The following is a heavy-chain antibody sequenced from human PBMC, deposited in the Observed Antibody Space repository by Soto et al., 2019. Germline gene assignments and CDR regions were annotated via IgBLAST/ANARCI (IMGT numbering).Heavy chain of an antibody. CDR2: INPNSGGT. CDR3: AREMPQYSSSTGGVEFDY. Sequence: ASVKVSCKASGYTFTGYYMHWVRQAPGQGLEWMGWINPNSGGTNYAQKFQGRVTMTRDMSISTAYMELSRLRSDDTAVYYCAREMPQYSSSTGGVEFDYWGQATLVTVSS. V-gene: IGHV1-2*02. J-gene: IGHJ4*02. CDR1: GYTFTGYY. D-gene: IGHD6-6*01.